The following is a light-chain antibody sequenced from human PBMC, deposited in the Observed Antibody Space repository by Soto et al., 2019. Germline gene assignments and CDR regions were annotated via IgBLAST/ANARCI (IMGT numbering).Light chain of an antibody. CDR3: QQYNSYSQT. J-gene: IGKJ1*01. Sequence: DIQMTQSPSTLSASVGDRVTITCRASQSINTWLAWYQQKPGKAPKLLIYGASSLDSGVPSRFSGSGSGTEFTLTISSLQPDDFATYYCQQYNSYSQTFGQGTKVEIK. CDR1: QSINTW. CDR2: GAS. V-gene: IGKV1-5*01.